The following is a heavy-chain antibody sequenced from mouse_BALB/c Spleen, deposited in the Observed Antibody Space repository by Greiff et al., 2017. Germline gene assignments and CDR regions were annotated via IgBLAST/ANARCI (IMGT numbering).Heavy chain of an antibody. J-gene: IGHJ3*01. Sequence: EVKLMESGGGLVQPGGSLKLSCAASGFTFSSYGMSWVRQTPDKRLELVATINSNGGSTYYPDSVKGRFTISRDNAKNTLYLQMSSLKSEDTAMYYCARGYYEGAYWGQGTLVTVSA. V-gene: IGHV5-6-3*01. CDR1: GFTFSSYG. CDR3: ARGYYEGAY. CDR2: INSNGGST. D-gene: IGHD2-4*01.